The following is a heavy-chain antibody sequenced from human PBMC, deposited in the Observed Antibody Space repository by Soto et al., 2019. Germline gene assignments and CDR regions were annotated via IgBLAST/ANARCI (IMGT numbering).Heavy chain of an antibody. Sequence: ASVKVSCKASGYTFTSYGISWVRQAPGQGLEWMGWISAYNGNTNYAQKLQGRVTMTTDTSTSTAYMELRSLRSDDTAVYYCARESREYYDFWSGPKYYFDYWGQGTLVTVSS. J-gene: IGHJ4*02. CDR1: GYTFTSYG. V-gene: IGHV1-18*01. CDR3: ARESREYYDFWSGPKYYFDY. CDR2: ISAYNGNT. D-gene: IGHD3-3*01.